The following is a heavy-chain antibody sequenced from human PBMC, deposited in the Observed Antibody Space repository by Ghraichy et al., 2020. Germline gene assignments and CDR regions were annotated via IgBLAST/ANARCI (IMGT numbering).Heavy chain of an antibody. CDR3: ASQLVLRWYVFDY. CDR1: GFTFSSYW. Sequence: GGSLRLSCAASGFTFSSYWMSWVRQAPGKGLEWVANIKQDGSEKYYVDSVKGRFTISRDNAKNSLYLQMNSLRAEDTAVYYCASQLVLRWYVFDYWGQGTLVTVSS. D-gene: IGHD4-23*01. CDR2: IKQDGSEK. V-gene: IGHV3-7*01. J-gene: IGHJ4*02.